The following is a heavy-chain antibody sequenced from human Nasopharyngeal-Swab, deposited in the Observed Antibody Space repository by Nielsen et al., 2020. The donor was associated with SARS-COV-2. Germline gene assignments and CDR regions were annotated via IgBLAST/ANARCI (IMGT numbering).Heavy chain of an antibody. CDR1: GYTFTSYG. V-gene: IGHV1-18*01. J-gene: IGHJ4*02. Sequence: ASVKVFCKASGYTFTSYGISWVRQAPGQGLEWMGWINSYNGYTNFAQKLQGRVTMTTDTSTSTAYMELRSLRSDDTAVYYCARGSSGYSYHYWGQGTLVTVSS. D-gene: IGHD5-18*01. CDR2: INSYNGYT. CDR3: ARGSSGYSYHY.